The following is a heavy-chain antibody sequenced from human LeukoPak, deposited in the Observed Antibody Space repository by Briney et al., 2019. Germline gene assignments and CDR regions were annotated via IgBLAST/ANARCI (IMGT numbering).Heavy chain of an antibody. CDR3: ASSYCSGGRCGYYFDY. J-gene: IGHJ4*02. Sequence: PGGSLRLSCAASGFTFSSYSMNWVRQAPGKGLEWVSSISSSSSYIYYADSVKGRFTISRDNAKNSLYLQMNSLRAEDTAVYYCASSYCSGGRCGYYFDYWGQGTLVTVSS. V-gene: IGHV3-21*01. CDR1: GFTFSSYS. CDR2: ISSSSSYI. D-gene: IGHD2-15*01.